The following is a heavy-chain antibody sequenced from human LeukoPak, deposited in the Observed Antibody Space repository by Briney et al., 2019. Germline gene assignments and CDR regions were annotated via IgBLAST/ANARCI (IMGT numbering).Heavy chain of an antibody. CDR3: AREDDGDPQGMDV. CDR1: GFTFSSYS. Sequence: PGGSLRLSCAASGFTFSSYSMNWVRQAPGKGLEWVSSISSSSSYIYYADSVKGRFTISRDNAKNSLYLQMNSLRAEDTAVYYCAREDDGDPQGMDVWGQGTTVTVSS. V-gene: IGHV3-21*01. D-gene: IGHD3-10*01. J-gene: IGHJ6*02. CDR2: ISSSSSYI.